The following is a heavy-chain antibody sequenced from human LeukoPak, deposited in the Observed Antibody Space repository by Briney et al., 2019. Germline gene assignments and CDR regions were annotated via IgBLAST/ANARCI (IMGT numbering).Heavy chain of an antibody. Sequence: ASVKVSCKASGYTFTGYYMHWVRQAPGQGLEWMGWINPNSGGTNYAQKFQGRVTMTRDTSISTAYMELSSLRSEDTAVYYCARGLKWFGESAYWGQGTLVTVSS. D-gene: IGHD3-10*01. V-gene: IGHV1-2*02. J-gene: IGHJ4*02. CDR3: ARGLKWFGESAY. CDR1: GYTFTGYY. CDR2: INPNSGGT.